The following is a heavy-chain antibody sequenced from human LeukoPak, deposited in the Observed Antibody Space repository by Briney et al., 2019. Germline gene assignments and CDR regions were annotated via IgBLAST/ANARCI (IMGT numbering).Heavy chain of an antibody. CDR1: GFRIADYY. Sequence: GGSLRLSCAASGFRIADYYMSWVRQAPGKGLECISFISGSGGTVRYADSVRGRFTISRDNAENSLYLQMNSLRGDDTAIYYCAKAPFGAAQYYFDYWGQGTLVPVSS. D-gene: IGHD3-3*01. CDR2: ISGSGGTV. V-gene: IGHV3-11*01. CDR3: AKAPFGAAQYYFDY. J-gene: IGHJ4*02.